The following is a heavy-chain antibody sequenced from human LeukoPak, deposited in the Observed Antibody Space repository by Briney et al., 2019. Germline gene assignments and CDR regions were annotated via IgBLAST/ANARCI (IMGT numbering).Heavy chain of an antibody. V-gene: IGHV3-7*01. J-gene: IGHJ4*02. D-gene: IGHD1-26*01. CDR2: IKQDGSEK. CDR3: ARLIVGAIDY. CDR1: GFTFSDYY. Sequence: PGGSLRLSCAASGFTFSDYYMSWIRQAPGRGLEWVANIKQDGSEKYYVDSVKGRFTISRDNAKNSLYLQMSSLRAEDTAVYYCARLIVGAIDYWGQGTLVTVSS.